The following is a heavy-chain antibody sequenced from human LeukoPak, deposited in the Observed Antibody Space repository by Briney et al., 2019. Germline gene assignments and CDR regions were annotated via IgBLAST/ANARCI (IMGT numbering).Heavy chain of an antibody. J-gene: IGHJ4*02. V-gene: IGHV1-69*06. CDR1: GYTFTSYG. Sequence: SVKVSCKATGYTFTSYGINWVRQAPGQGLEWMGGIIPIFGTANYAQKFQGRVTITADKSTSTAYMELSSLRSEDTAVYYCAREVFWSGYYIYWGQGTLVTVSS. CDR2: IIPIFGTA. CDR3: AREVFWSGYYIY. D-gene: IGHD3-3*01.